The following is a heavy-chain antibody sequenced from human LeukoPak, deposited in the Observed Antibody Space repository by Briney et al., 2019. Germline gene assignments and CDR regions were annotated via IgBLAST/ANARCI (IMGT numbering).Heavy chain of an antibody. V-gene: IGHV4-59*01. Sequence: PSETLSLTCTVSGGSISNYYWSWIRQPPGKGLEWIGYLYSSGSTNYNPSLKSRVTISEDMSKNQFSLKLSSVTAADTATYYCARRRRDGDNFDLWGQGTLATVSS. D-gene: IGHD5-24*01. CDR1: GGSISNYY. CDR2: LYSSGST. CDR3: ARRRRDGDNFDL. J-gene: IGHJ4*02.